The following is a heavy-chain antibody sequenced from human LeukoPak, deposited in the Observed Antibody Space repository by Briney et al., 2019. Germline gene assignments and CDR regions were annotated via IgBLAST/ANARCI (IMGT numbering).Heavy chain of an antibody. CDR3: ARSYDGSGFSD. D-gene: IGHD3-3*01. V-gene: IGHV3-21*01. CDR1: GFTFSSYA. CDR2: ITNSSSYI. J-gene: IGHJ4*02. Sequence: PGGSLRLSCAASGFTFSSYAMSWVRQAPGKGLEWVSSITNSSSYIYYADSVKGRFTSSRGNAKNSLYLQMNSLRADDTAVYYCARSYDGSGFSDWGQGTLVTVSS.